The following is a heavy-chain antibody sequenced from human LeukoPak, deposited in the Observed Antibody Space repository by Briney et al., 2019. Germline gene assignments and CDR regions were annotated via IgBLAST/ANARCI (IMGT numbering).Heavy chain of an antibody. CDR3: ARLGSFDRFRAEWLFDH. V-gene: IGHV4-39*01. J-gene: IGHJ5*02. CDR1: GDSITRSSYY. Sequence: SETLSLTCTVSGDSITRSSYYWGWIRQPPGKGLEYIGHVYYSGNTYSNSSLKSRVTISVDTSKSQLSLSLSSLTAADTAVYYCARLGSFDRFRAEWLFDHWGQG. CDR2: VYYSGNT. D-gene: IGHD3-3*01.